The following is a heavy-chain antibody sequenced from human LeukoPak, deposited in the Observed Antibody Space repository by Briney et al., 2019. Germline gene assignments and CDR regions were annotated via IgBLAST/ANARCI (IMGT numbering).Heavy chain of an antibody. D-gene: IGHD3-3*01. Sequence: GGSLRLSCAASGFIFSSYWMGWVRQAPGKGLEWVANIKQDGSEEYYVDSVKGRFTISRDNAKSSLYLQMNSLRVEDTAVYYCALEGFLEWLPDYWGQGTLVTVSS. CDR1: GFIFSSYW. CDR3: ALEGFLEWLPDY. CDR2: IKQDGSEE. J-gene: IGHJ4*02. V-gene: IGHV3-7*01.